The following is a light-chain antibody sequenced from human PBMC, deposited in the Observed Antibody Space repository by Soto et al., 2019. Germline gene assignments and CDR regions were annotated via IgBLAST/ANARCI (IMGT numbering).Light chain of an antibody. V-gene: IGKV1-39*01. CDR1: QSISSY. Sequence: DIQMPQSPSSLSASVGDRVTITCRESQSISSYLNWYQQKPGKAPKLLIYAASSLQSGVPSRFSGSGSGTDFTLTISSLQPEDFATYYCHRSYSTPLTFGGGTKVEIK. J-gene: IGKJ4*01. CDR2: AAS. CDR3: HRSYSTPLT.